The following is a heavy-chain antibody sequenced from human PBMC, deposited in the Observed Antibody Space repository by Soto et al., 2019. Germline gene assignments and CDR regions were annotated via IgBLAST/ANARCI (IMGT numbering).Heavy chain of an antibody. CDR2: MNPNSGNT. V-gene: IGHV1-8*01. Sequence: QVQLVQSGAEVKKPGASVKVSCKASGYTFTSYDINWVRQATGQGLEWMGWMNPNSGNTGYAQKFQGRVTMTRNTSISTAYMELRSLRSDDTAVYYCARRYCSSTSCYKRYDAFDIWGQGTMVTVSS. D-gene: IGHD2-2*02. J-gene: IGHJ3*02. CDR1: GYTFTSYD. CDR3: ARRYCSSTSCYKRYDAFDI.